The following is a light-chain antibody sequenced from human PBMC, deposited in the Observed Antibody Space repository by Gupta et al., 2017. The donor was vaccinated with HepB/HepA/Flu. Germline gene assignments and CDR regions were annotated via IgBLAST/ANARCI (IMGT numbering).Light chain of an antibody. Sequence: DITMTQSPSSLSASVGDRVTITCRASQSISSYLNWYQQKPGKAPKLLIYAASSLQSGVPSRFSGSGSGTDFTLTISSLQPEDVATYYCQQSDSTPRTFGEGTKVEIK. J-gene: IGKJ4*01. V-gene: IGKV1-39*01. CDR3: QQSDSTPRT. CDR1: QSISSY. CDR2: AAS.